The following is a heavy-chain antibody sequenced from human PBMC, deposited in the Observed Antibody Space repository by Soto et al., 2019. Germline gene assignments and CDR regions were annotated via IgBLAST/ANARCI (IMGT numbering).Heavy chain of an antibody. V-gene: IGHV3-7*01. CDR2: IKQDGSEK. J-gene: IGHJ6*02. CDR3: AREDIVVVPAAIDYYYYGMDV. D-gene: IGHD2-2*02. CDR1: GFTFSSYW. Sequence: QTGGSLRLSCAASGFTFSSYWMSWVRQAPGKGLEWVANIKQDGSEKYYVDSVKGRFTISRDNAKNSLYLQMNSLRAEDTAVYYCAREDIVVVPAAIDYYYYGMDVWGQGTTVTVSS.